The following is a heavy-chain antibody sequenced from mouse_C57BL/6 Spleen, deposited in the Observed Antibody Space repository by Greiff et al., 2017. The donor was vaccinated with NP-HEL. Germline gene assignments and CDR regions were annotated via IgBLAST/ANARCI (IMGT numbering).Heavy chain of an antibody. CDR3: ARDYGSSYPLDY. CDR1: GYAFSRSW. V-gene: IGHV1-82*01. CDR2: IYPGDGDT. J-gene: IGHJ2*01. D-gene: IGHD1-1*01. Sequence: QVHVKQSGPALVKPGASVKISCKASGYAFSRSWMNWVKQRPGKGLEWIGRIYPGDGDTNYNGKFKGKATLTADKSSSTAYMQLSSLTSEDSAVYFCARDYGSSYPLDYWGQGTTLTVSS.